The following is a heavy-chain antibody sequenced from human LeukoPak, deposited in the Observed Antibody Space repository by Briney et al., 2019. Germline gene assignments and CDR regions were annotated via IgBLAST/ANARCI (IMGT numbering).Heavy chain of an antibody. CDR2: ISSSGNTT. CDR3: ARRNCSSTRCYVDY. V-gene: IGHV3-48*01. CDR1: GFTFSSYS. J-gene: IGHJ4*02. Sequence: GGSLRLSCAASGFTFSSYSMSWVRQAPGKGLEWVSYISSSGNTTYYADSVKGRFTISRDNSKNTLYLQMNGLRVEDTAVYYCARRNCSSTRCYVDYWGQGTLVTVSS. D-gene: IGHD2-2*01.